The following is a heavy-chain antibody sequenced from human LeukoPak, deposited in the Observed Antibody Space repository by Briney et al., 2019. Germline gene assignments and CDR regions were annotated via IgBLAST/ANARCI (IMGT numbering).Heavy chain of an antibody. CDR1: GFSFSSYW. CDR3: ARDDYGDYGGFDY. CDR2: ISSSGSTI. J-gene: IGHJ4*02. D-gene: IGHD4-17*01. Sequence: GGSLRLYCEGSGFSFSSYWMNWVRQAAGKGLEWVSYISSSGSTIYDATSVKGRFTISRDSAKNSLYLQMNSLRAEDTAVYYCARDDYGDYGGFDYWGQGTLVTVSS. V-gene: IGHV3-48*04.